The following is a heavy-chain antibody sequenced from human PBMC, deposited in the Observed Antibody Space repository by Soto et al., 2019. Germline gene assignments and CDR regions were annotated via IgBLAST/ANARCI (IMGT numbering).Heavy chain of an antibody. CDR3: ATLMPDKPWGSYRYMDF. CDR1: GAAFSDYT. J-gene: IGHJ4*02. CDR2: VNRGGRT. D-gene: IGHD3-16*02. Sequence: PSETLSLTCGLSGAAFSDYTWSWVRQAPGGGLHWIGEVNRGGRTKYSPSLERRLTISVDPSRNQVSLELRSVTAADSAIYSCATLMPDKPWGSYRYMDFWGQGTLVTVSS. V-gene: IGHV4-34*01.